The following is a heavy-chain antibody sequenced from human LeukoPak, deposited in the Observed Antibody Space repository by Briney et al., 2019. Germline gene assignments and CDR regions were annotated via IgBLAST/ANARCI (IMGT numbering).Heavy chain of an antibody. D-gene: IGHD6-13*01. CDR1: GGSISSGGYC. Sequence: SETLSLTCAVSGGSISSGGYCWSWIRQPPGKGLEWIGSIYQNGNTYYNPSLKSRVTISVDRSKNQFSLNLSSVTAADTAVYYCGRGGIAAAASGIDYWGQGTLVAVSS. J-gene: IGHJ4*02. CDR3: GRGGIAAAASGIDY. CDR2: IYQNGNT. V-gene: IGHV4-30-2*01.